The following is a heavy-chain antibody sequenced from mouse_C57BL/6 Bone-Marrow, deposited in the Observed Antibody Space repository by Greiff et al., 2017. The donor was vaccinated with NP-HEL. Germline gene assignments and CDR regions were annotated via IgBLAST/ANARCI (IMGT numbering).Heavy chain of an antibody. Sequence: VQLKESVAELVRPGASVKLSCTASGFNIKNTYMHWVKQRPEQGLEWIGRIDPANGNTKYAPKFQGKATITADTSSNTAYLQLSSLTSEDTAIYYCARSPYSNYGYYAMDYWGQGTSVTVSS. D-gene: IGHD2-5*01. J-gene: IGHJ4*01. CDR1: GFNIKNTY. CDR3: ARSPYSNYGYYAMDY. CDR2: IDPANGNT. V-gene: IGHV14-3*01.